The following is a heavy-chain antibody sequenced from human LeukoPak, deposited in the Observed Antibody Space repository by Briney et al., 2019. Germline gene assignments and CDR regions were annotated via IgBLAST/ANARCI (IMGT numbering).Heavy chain of an antibody. CDR3: ARRTTVTIPFGY. J-gene: IGHJ4*02. Sequence: RTSETLSLTCAVYGVSFSGYYWSWIRQPPGKGLEWSGEINHSGSTNYNPSLKSRVTISVDKSKNQFSLKLSSVTAADTAVYYCARRTTVTIPFGYWGQGTLVTVSS. D-gene: IGHD4-11*01. CDR1: GVSFSGYY. CDR2: INHSGST. V-gene: IGHV4-34*01.